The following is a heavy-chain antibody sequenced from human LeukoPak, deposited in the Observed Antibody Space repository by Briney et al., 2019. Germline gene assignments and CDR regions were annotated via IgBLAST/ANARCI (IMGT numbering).Heavy chain of an antibody. Sequence: GGSLRLSCAASGSTFSSYWMHWVRQAPGKGLVWVSRINIDGSTSNYADSVKGRFTISRDNAKNAVYLQMNSLRVEDTAVYYCARASALATPPFGYWGKGTLVTVSS. V-gene: IGHV3-74*01. CDR1: GSTFSSYW. CDR3: ARASALATPPFGY. J-gene: IGHJ4*02. CDR2: INIDGSTS. D-gene: IGHD5-24*01.